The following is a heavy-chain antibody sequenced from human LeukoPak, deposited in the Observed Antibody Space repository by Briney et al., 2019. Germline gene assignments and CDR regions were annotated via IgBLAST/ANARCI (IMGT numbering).Heavy chain of an antibody. CDR1: GGSISSSRYY. V-gene: IGHV4-39*01. CDR3: ARHTPETLYGDYPLYYFDY. Sequence: PETLSLTCTVSGGSISSSRYYWGCIRQPPGKGLGCIGRIYDSGTTYYNPSLKSRATTSEATSKNHFSRKLTSVTAADTAVYYCARHTPETLYGDYPLYYFDYGGQGTLVTVPS. D-gene: IGHD4-17*01. CDR2: IYDSGTT. J-gene: IGHJ4*02.